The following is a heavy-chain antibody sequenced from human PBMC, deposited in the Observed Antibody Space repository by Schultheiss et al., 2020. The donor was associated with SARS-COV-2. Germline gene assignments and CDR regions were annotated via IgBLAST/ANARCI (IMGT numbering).Heavy chain of an antibody. CDR2: IYSGGST. Sequence: GGSLRLSCAASGFTFSSYAMSWVRQAPGKGLEWVSVIYSGGSTYYAGSVKGRFTISRDNSKNTLYLQMNSLRAEDTAVYYCAKDGDAYIAVAGTLGYDYWGQGTLVTVSS. CDR3: AKDGDAYIAVAGTLGYDY. J-gene: IGHJ4*02. V-gene: IGHV3-23*03. D-gene: IGHD6-19*01. CDR1: GFTFSSYA.